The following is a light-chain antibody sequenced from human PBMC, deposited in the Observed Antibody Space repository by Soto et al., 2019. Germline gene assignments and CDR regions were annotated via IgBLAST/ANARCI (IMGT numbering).Light chain of an antibody. CDR1: YYNIGSNF. CDR2: SIN. Sequence: QYVLTQPPSASATPGQTVSIYCSGRYYNIGSNFVSWYQRLPGTAPKLLIYSINQRPSGVPDRFSGSKSGISASLTISGLQSEDEADYFCSSWDDSLDGPVFVGGTKVTVL. J-gene: IGLJ3*02. CDR3: SSWDDSLDGPV. V-gene: IGLV1-44*01.